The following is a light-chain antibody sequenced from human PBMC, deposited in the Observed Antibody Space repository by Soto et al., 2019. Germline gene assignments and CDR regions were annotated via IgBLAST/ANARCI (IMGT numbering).Light chain of an antibody. CDR2: SNN. V-gene: IGLV1-47*01. J-gene: IGLJ3*02. Sequence: QSVLTQPPSASRTPGQRVTISCSGSSSNIGRNYVYWYQQLPGTAPKLLMYSNNQQPSGVPDRFSGSKSGTSASLTIIGLRSEDEADYYCAAWDDRLSGRVFGGGTQLTVL. CDR3: AAWDDRLSGRV. CDR1: SSNIGRNY.